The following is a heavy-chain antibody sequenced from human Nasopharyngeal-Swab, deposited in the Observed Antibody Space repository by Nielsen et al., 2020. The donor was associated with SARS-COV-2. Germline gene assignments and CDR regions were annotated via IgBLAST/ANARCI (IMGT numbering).Heavy chain of an antibody. CDR3: ASNVVAVLRYWCDP. D-gene: IGHD2-2*01. J-gene: IGHJ5*02. V-gene: IGHV4-34*01. Sequence: SETLSLTCAVYGGSFSGYYWSWIRQPPGKGLEWIGEINHSGSTNYNPSLKSRVTISVDTSKNQFSLKLSSVTAADTAVYYCASNVVAVLRYWCDPWGQGTLVTVSS. CDR1: GGSFSGYY. CDR2: INHSGST.